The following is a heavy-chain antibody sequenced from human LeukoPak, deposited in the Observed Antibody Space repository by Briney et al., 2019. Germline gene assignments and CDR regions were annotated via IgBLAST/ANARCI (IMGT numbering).Heavy chain of an antibody. D-gene: IGHD1-26*01. Sequence: SETLSLTCTVSGGTISSNGYYWGWIRQPPGKGLEWIGSFYYTGSTFYSPSLKSRVTISVDTSKNQFSLKLSSVTAADTAVYYCARRSGTYHAFDIWGQGTMVTVSS. CDR1: GGTISSNGYY. J-gene: IGHJ3*02. V-gene: IGHV4-39*01. CDR2: FYYTGST. CDR3: ARRSGTYHAFDI.